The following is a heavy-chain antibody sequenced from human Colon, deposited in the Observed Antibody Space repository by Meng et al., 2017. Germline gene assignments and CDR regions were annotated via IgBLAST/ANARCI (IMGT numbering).Heavy chain of an antibody. CDR2: INHSGST. CDR1: GGSLSGYY. CDR3: ARERLSSGWYGGRWFDP. J-gene: IGHJ5*02. D-gene: IGHD6-19*01. V-gene: IGHV4-34*01. Sequence: QGTVQTWGAGLLKPSEPLFLTCAVYGGSLSGYYWSWIRQPPGKGLEWIGEINHSGSTNYNPSLKSRVTISVDTSKNQFSLKLSSVTAADTAVYYCARERLSSGWYGGRWFDPWGQGTLVTVSS.